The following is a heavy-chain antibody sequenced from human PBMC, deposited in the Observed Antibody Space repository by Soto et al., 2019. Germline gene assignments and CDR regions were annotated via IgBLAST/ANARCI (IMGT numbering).Heavy chain of an antibody. D-gene: IGHD5-18*01. CDR1: VGSVSSGSYY. CDR3: ARDRSGYSYDYAFDI. Sequence: QVQLQESGPGLVKPSETLSLTCTVSVGSVSSGSYYWSWIRQPPGKGMEWIGYIYYSGSTNYNPSLKSRVTISVDTSKNQFSMKLSSVTAADTAVYYCARDRSGYSYDYAFDIWGQGTMVTVSS. J-gene: IGHJ3*02. V-gene: IGHV4-61*01. CDR2: IYYSGST.